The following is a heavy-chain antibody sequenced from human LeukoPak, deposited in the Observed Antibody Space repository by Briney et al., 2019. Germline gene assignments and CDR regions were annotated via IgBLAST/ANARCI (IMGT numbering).Heavy chain of an antibody. D-gene: IGHD2-15*01. J-gene: IGHJ4*02. Sequence: GASVKVSCKASRYTFTGYYMHWVRQAPGQGLEWMGWINPNSGGTNYAQKFQGRVTMTRDTSISTAYMELSRLRSDDTAVYYCARSGRRCSGGSCYYWENYWGQGTLVTVSS. CDR2: INPNSGGT. V-gene: IGHV1-2*02. CDR1: RYTFTGYY. CDR3: ARSGRRCSGGSCYYWENY.